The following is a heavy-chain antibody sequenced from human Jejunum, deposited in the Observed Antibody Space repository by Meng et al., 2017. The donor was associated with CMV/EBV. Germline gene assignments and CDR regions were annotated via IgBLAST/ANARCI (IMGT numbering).Heavy chain of an antibody. D-gene: IGHD6-13*01. J-gene: IGHJ4*02. V-gene: IGHV4-39*01. CDR3: ARHGSSSSSLVWSYYFDY. CDR2: IYYSGST. CDR1: SSSSSYY. Sequence: SSSSSYYWGWIRQPPGKGLEWIGSIYYSGSTYYNPSLKSRVTISVDTSKNQFSLKLSSVTAADTAVYYCARHGSSSSSLVWSYYFDYWGQGTLVTVSS.